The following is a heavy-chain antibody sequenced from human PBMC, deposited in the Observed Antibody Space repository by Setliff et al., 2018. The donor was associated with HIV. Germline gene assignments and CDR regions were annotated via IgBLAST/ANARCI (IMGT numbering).Heavy chain of an antibody. V-gene: IGHV1-18*01. CDR2: LTPHSGDT. D-gene: IGHD3-10*01. CDR1: GYTFTSYG. CDR3: ARGWGLWFGQLSILPLDP. J-gene: IGHJ5*02. Sequence: ASVKVSCKASGYTFTSYGISWLRQAPGQGLEWMGRLTPHSGDTISADRFQGRLVMTTNTSTTTAFMELSSLRSDDTALYFCARGWGLWFGQLSILPLDPWGQGTLVTV.